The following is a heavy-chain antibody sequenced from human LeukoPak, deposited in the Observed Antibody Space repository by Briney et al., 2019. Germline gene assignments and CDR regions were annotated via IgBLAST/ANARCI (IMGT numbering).Heavy chain of an antibody. CDR2: IIPIFGTA. CDR1: GGTFSSYA. Sequence: SVKVSCKASGGTFSSYAISWVRQAPGQGLEWMGGIIPIFGTANYAQKFQGRVTITADKSTSTAYMEPSSLRSEDTAVYYCARDGGETMGDMDVWGKGTTVTVSS. V-gene: IGHV1-69*06. CDR3: ARDGGETMGDMDV. J-gene: IGHJ6*04. D-gene: IGHD4/OR15-4a*01.